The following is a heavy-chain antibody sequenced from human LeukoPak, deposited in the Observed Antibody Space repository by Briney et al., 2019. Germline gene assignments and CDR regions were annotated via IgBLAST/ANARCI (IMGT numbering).Heavy chain of an antibody. CDR2: IYYSGST. CDR3: ARPRDVGYFDY. J-gene: IGHJ4*02. Sequence: KPSETLSLTCTVSGGSISSSSYYWGWIRQPPGKGLEWIGSIYYSGSTYYNPPLKSRVTISVDTSKNQFSLKLSSVTAADTAVYYCARPRDVGYFDYWGQGTLVTVSS. D-gene: IGHD1-26*01. V-gene: IGHV4-39*01. CDR1: GGSISSSSYY.